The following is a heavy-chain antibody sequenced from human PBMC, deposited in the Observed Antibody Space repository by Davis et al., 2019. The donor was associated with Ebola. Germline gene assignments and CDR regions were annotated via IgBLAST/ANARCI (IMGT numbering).Heavy chain of an antibody. CDR3: ARDRIVVVPAATLWYYYGMDV. J-gene: IGHJ6*04. CDR1: GFSFSSTW. V-gene: IGHV3-74*01. D-gene: IGHD2-2*01. CDR2: IHSDGTST. Sequence: GESLKISCAASGFSFSSTWMHWVRQAPGKGLVWVSRIHSDGTSTIYTDSVKGRFTISRDNAKNSLYLQMNSLRAEDTAVYYCARDRIVVVPAATLWYYYGMDVWGKGTTVTVSS.